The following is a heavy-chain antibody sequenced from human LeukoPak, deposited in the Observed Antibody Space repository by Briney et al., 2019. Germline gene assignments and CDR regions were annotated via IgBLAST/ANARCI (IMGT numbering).Heavy chain of an antibody. J-gene: IGHJ4*02. CDR3: ARRARYYEY. D-gene: IGHD3-10*01. Sequence: PGGSLRLSCGASGFTIGSYWMSWVRQAPGKGLEWVASIKEDGSEKFYVDSVKGRVTISRDNAKTSLYLQMISPRVEDTAVYYRARRARYYEYWGQGTLVTVSS. CDR1: GFTIGSYW. CDR2: IKEDGSEK. V-gene: IGHV3-7*05.